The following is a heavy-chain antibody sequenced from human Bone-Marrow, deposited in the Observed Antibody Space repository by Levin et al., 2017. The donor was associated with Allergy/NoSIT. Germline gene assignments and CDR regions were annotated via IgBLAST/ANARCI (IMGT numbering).Heavy chain of an antibody. CDR1: GFTFSSYS. CDR2: ISSSSSYI. Sequence: AGGSLRLSCAASGFTFSSYSMNWVRQAPGKGLEWVSSISSSSSYIYYADSVKGRFTISRDNAKNSLYLQMNSLRAEDTAVYYCARDLDLYRSGWSYWGQGTLVTVSS. V-gene: IGHV3-21*01. CDR3: ARDLDLYRSGWSY. J-gene: IGHJ4*02. D-gene: IGHD6-19*01.